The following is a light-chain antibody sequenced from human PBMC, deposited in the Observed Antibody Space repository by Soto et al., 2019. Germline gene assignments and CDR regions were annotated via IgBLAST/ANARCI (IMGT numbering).Light chain of an antibody. V-gene: IGKV3-20*01. Sequence: EIVVTQSPGTLSLSPGERATLSCRASQSISSSYLAWYQQKPGQAPRLLIYGASNRATGIPDRFSGSGSGTDFTLTISRLEPEDLAVYYCQQYVNSLYTFGQGTKLEIK. CDR1: QSISSSY. J-gene: IGKJ2*01. CDR3: QQYVNSLYT. CDR2: GAS.